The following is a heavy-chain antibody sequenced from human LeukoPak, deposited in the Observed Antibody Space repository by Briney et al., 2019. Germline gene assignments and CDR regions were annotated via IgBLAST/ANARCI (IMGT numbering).Heavy chain of an antibody. CDR2: IRYDESNK. CDR3: AKDSLFYDYAWGSYPDY. CDR1: GFTFSSYG. J-gene: IGHJ4*02. V-gene: IGHV3-30*02. D-gene: IGHD3-16*02. Sequence: GGSLRLSCVTSGFTFSSYGMHWVRQAPGKGLEWVAFIRYDESNKYYADSVKGRFTISRDNSKNTLYLQMNSLRAEDTAVFFCAKDSLFYDYAWGSYPDYWGQGTLVTVSS.